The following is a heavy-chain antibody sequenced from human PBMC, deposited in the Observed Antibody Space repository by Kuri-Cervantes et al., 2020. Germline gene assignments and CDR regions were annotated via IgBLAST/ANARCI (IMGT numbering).Heavy chain of an antibody. CDR3: ASTGSGPDI. CDR2: IYASGAT. V-gene: IGHV4-4*07. CDR1: GGSISSYY. J-gene: IGHJ3*02. Sequence: GSLRLSCTVSGGSISSYYWSWIRQPAGKGLEWIGRIYASGATNYNPSLKSRVTISLDKSKNQFSLKLNSVTAADTAVYYCASTGSGPDIWGQGTMVTVSS. D-gene: IGHD3-10*01.